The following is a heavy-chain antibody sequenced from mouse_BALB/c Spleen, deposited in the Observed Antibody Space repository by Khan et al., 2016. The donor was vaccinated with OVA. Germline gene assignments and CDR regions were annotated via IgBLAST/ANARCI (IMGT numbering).Heavy chain of an antibody. J-gene: IGHJ3*01. CDR3: AKAGDSPVFAY. CDR2: IDPENGNT. Sequence: VQLQQSGAELVRPGALVKLSCKASGFNIKDYYIHWVKQRPEQGLEWIGWIDPENGNTIYDPKFQGKATITADTSSNTAYLHFSSLTSEDTAVYYCAKAGDSPVFAYWGQGTLVTVSA. CDR1: GFNIKDYY. V-gene: IGHV14-1*02. D-gene: IGHD2-13*01.